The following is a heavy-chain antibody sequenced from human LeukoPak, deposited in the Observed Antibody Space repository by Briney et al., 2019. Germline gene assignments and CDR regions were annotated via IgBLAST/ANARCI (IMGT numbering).Heavy chain of an antibody. CDR2: IYYTGNT. CDR3: ARRPYYYDTSNPAYYYYMDV. CDR1: GTSMNNFW. J-gene: IGHJ6*03. D-gene: IGHD3-22*01. V-gene: IGHV4-59*08. Sequence: SETLSLTCNVSGTSMNNFWWSWIRQPPGTGLVWIGNIYYTGNTNYNPSLKSRVSISVDTSKSEFPLTLRAVSAADTAVYYCARRPYYYDTSNPAYYYYMDVWGKGTTVTVSS.